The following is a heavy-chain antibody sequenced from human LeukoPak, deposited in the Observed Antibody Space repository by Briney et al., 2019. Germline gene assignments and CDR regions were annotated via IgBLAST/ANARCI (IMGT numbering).Heavy chain of an antibody. CDR3: AKDQLRWVEFLGAFDI. CDR1: GFTFSSYA. V-gene: IGHV3-23*01. D-gene: IGHD5-24*01. Sequence: GGSLRLSCAASGFTFSSYAMSWVRQAPGKGLEWVSAISGSGGSTYYADSVKGRFTISRDNSKNTLYLQMNSLRAEDTAVYYCAKDQLRWVEFLGAFDIWGQGTMVTVSS. CDR2: ISGSGGST. J-gene: IGHJ3*02.